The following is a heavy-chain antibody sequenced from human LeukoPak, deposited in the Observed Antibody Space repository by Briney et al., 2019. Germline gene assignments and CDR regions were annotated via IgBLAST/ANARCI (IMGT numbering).Heavy chain of an antibody. D-gene: IGHD3-22*01. CDR1: RYTFPSYG. CDR3: AKEDIYYDSSGYYAKVNYYGMDV. J-gene: IGHJ6*02. CDR2: ISAYNGNT. V-gene: IGHV1-18*01. Sequence: GASVKVSRKASRYTFPSYGISWLQQAAGQGLEWMGWISAYNGNTNYAQKLQGRVTMTTDTSTSTAYMELRSLRSDDTAVYYCAKEDIYYDSSGYYAKVNYYGMDVWGQGTTVTVSS.